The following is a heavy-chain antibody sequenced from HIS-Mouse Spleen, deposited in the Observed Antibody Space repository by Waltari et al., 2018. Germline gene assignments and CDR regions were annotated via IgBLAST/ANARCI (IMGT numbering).Heavy chain of an antibody. CDR1: GFSLSTSGMC. Sequence: QVTLRESGPALVKPTQTLTLTCTFSGFSLSTSGMCVSWIRQPPGKALEWLARIDWDDDKYYSTAVTTRLTMSKDTSQNQVVLTMTNMDLVDTATYYCARVAEGYSSGWYAFDYWGQGTLVTVSS. J-gene: IGHJ4*02. V-gene: IGHV2-70*15. CDR3: ARVAEGYSSGWYAFDY. CDR2: IDWDDDK. D-gene: IGHD6-19*01.